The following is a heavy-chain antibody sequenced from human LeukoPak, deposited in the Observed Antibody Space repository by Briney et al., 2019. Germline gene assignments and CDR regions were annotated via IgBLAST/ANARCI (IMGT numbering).Heavy chain of an antibody. J-gene: IGHJ4*02. CDR3: ARGGVWSYRTTLYY. Sequence: SETLSLTCAVYGGSFSGYYWSWIRQPPGKGLEWIGEINHSGSTNYNPSLKSRVTMSVDTSKNQFSLKLSSVTAADTAVYYCARGGVWSYRTTLYYWGQGTLVTVSS. CDR2: INHSGST. CDR1: GGSFSGYY. V-gene: IGHV4-34*01. D-gene: IGHD3-16*02.